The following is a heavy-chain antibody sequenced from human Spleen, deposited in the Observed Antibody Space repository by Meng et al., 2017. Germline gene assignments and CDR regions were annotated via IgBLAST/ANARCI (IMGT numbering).Heavy chain of an antibody. V-gene: IGHV4-30-4*08. Sequence: SETLSLTCTVSGGSISSGHYWSWIRQYPGKGLEWIGYNYNIGGTHYSPSLRSRVTISVDTSKNQFSLKLSSVTAADTAVYYCARYGSGNYPYYFDYWGQGTLVTVSS. J-gene: IGHJ4*02. D-gene: IGHD1-26*01. CDR1: GGSISSGHY. CDR2: NYNIGGT. CDR3: ARYGSGNYPYYFDY.